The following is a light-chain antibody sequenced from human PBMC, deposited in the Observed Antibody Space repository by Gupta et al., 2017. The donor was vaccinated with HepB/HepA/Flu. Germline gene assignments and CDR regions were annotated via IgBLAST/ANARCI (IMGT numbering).Light chain of an antibody. CDR1: SSDVGSYSL. V-gene: IGLV2-23*02. CDR2: EVT. Sequence: QSALTQPASVSGFPGPSITISCTGTSSDVGSYSLVPWYQQHPGKAPKLLIYEVTKWPSGISSRFSGSKSGNTASLTISGLQAEDEADYYCCSYAGRDTLVFGGGTKVTVL. CDR3: CSYAGRDTLV. J-gene: IGLJ2*01.